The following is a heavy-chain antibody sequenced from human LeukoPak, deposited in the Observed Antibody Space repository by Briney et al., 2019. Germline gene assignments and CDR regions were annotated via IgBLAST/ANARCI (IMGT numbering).Heavy chain of an antibody. D-gene: IGHD3-3*01. CDR1: GYTFTDYG. CDR2: ISVYNVNT. V-gene: IGHV1-18*01. CDR3: ARDEIFGVGTHFDY. J-gene: IGHJ4*01. Sequence: ASVKVSCVTSGYTFTDYGISWVRQAPGQGLEWLGWISVYNVNTKYAKKFQGRVTMTRDTSTTTVYMELTGLTSDDTATYYCARDEIFGVGTHFDYWGQEPRSSSPQ.